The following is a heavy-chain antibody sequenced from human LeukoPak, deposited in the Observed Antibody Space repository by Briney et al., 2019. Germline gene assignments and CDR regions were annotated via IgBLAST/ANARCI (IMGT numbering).Heavy chain of an antibody. D-gene: IGHD5-18*01. CDR1: GGSISSRSHY. Sequence: PSETLSLTCSVSGGSISSRSHYWGWIRQPPGKGTEWIGEINHSGNANYSPSLKSRVTMSVDTSKNQFSLKLRSVTAADTAVYYCARLVDTATNFACWGQGTLVTVSS. CDR2: INHSGNA. J-gene: IGHJ4*02. V-gene: IGHV4-39*07. CDR3: ARLVDTATNFAC.